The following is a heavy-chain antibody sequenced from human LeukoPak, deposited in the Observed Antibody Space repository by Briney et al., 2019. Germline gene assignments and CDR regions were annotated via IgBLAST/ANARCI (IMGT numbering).Heavy chain of an antibody. CDR1: GFTFSSYE. D-gene: IGHD6-13*01. CDR2: ISSSGSTI. CDR3: AKQQLDQIDY. V-gene: IGHV3-48*03. J-gene: IGHJ4*02. Sequence: GGSLRLSCAASGFTFSSYEMNWVRQAPGKGLEWVSYISSSGSTIYYADSVKGRFTTSRDNAKNSLYLQMNSLRAEDTAVYYCAKQQLDQIDYWGQGTLVTVSS.